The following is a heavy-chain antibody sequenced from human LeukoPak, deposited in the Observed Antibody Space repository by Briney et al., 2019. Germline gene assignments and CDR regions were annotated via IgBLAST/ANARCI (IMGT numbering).Heavy chain of an antibody. CDR3: AHLPSSGTGIVDY. CDR2: ISRRSTYI. D-gene: IGHD3-10*01. V-gene: IGHV3-21*01. Sequence: GGSLRLSCAAPGFTFSSYTMNWVRQAPGKGLEWVSSISRRSTYIYYADSVKGRFTISRDNAKNSLYLQMNSLRAEDTAVYYCAHLPSSGTGIVDYWGQGTLVTVSS. CDR1: GFTFSSYT. J-gene: IGHJ4*02.